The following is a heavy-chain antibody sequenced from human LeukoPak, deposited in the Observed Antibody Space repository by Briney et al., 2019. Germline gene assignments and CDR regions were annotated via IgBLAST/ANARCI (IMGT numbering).Heavy chain of an antibody. CDR2: ISGSGGST. CDR3: AKHQNKGFDY. Sequence: GGSLRLSCAASGFTFASYAMSWARQAPGKGLEWVSIISGSGGSTYYVDSVKGRFTISRDNSKNTLYLQMNSLRAEDTAVYYCAKHQNKGFDYRGQGTLVTVSS. J-gene: IGHJ4*02. CDR1: GFTFASYA. V-gene: IGHV3-23*01.